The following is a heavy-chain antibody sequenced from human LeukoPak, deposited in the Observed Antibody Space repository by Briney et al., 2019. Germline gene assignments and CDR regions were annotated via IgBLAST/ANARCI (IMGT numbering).Heavy chain of an antibody. J-gene: IGHJ4*02. CDR3: ARVGSMVAVGYYFDY. CDR1: GFTFTIYG. CDR2: ISSNGGST. D-gene: IGHD4/OR15-4a*01. V-gene: IGHV3-64*01. Sequence: GGSLRLSCAASGFTFTIYGMHWVRQAPGKGLEYVSAISSNGGSTYYANSVKGRFTISRDNSKNTLYLQMGSLRAEDTAVYYCARVGSMVAVGYYFDYWGQGTLVTVSS.